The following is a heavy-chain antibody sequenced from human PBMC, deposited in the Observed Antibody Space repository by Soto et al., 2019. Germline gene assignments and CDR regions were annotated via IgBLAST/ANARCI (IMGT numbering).Heavy chain of an antibody. J-gene: IGHJ4*02. V-gene: IGHV1-3*01. CDR1: GYTFTSYA. CDR2: INAGNGNT. CDR3: ARVKITGASTIYYFDY. Sequence: ASVKVSCKASGYTFTSYAMHWVRQAPGQRLEWMGWINAGNGNTKYSQKFQGRVTITRDTSASTAYMELSSLRSEDTAVYYCARVKITGASTIYYFDYWGQGTLVTVSS. D-gene: IGHD7-27*01.